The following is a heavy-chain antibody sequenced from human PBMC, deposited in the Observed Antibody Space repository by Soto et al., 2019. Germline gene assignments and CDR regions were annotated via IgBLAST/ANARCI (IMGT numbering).Heavy chain of an antibody. D-gene: IGHD2-21*02. CDR3: ARDLWGYCGTDCYPLDV. CDR2: MYNTGST. V-gene: IGHV4-59*01. J-gene: IGHJ6*02. Sequence: SETLSLTCTVSGGSISGYYWSWIRQPPGKGLEWIGYMYNTGSTVYNPPFKSRVTISVDTSKNQFSLKLNSVTAADTAVYYCARDLWGYCGTDCYPLDVWGQGTTVTVSS. CDR1: GGSISGYY.